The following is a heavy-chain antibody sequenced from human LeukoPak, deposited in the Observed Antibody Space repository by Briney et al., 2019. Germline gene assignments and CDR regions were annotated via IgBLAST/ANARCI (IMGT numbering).Heavy chain of an antibody. D-gene: IGHD6-6*01. V-gene: IGHV4-61*08. CDR3: ARVRYGGSPKYYFDY. CDR1: GGSISSGGYY. Sequence: SETLSLTCTVPGGSISSGGYYWSWIRQHPGKGLEWIGYIYYSGSTNYNPSLKSRVTISVDTSKNQFSLRLSSVTAADTAVYYCARVRYGGSPKYYFDYWGQGTLVTVSS. CDR2: IYYSGST. J-gene: IGHJ4*02.